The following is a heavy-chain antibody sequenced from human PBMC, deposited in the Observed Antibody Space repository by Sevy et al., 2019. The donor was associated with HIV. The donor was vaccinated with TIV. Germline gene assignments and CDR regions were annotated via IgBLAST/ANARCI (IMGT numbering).Heavy chain of an antibody. CDR3: GRGAYDV. CDR2: ISSRSSFT. V-gene: IGHV3-11*06. J-gene: IGHJ3*01. CDR1: GFTFGDYY. Sequence: GGSLRLSCVGSGFTFGDYYISWIRQAPGKGLECVAYISSRSSFTNYKDSLGGRLTISRDNAKNEVFRQMNSLRAEDTGVYYCGRGAYDVWGQGTTVTVSS.